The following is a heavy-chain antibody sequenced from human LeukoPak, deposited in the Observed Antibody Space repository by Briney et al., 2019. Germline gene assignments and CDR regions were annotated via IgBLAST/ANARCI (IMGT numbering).Heavy chain of an antibody. V-gene: IGHV3-7*01. CDR2: IDPDGSHQ. D-gene: IGHD2-15*01. Sequence: PGGSLRLSCAASRFTFSSYGMHWVRQAPGKGLEWVANIDPDGSHQYYVDSVKGRFTISKDNAKNSLYLQMNSLRAEDTAVYYCARDGGRREDYWGQGALVTVSS. J-gene: IGHJ4*02. CDR1: RFTFSSYG. CDR3: ARDGGRREDY.